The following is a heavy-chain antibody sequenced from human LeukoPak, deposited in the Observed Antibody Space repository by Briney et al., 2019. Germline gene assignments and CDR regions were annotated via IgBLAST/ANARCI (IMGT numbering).Heavy chain of an antibody. CDR2: IYISGST. J-gene: IGHJ5*02. CDR1: GGSISSYY. D-gene: IGHD6-13*01. CDR3: ARGMGSRLAWFDP. Sequence: SETLSLTWTVSGGSISSYYRSWIRQPAGKGLEWIGRIYISGSTNYNPSLKSRVTMSVDTSKNQFSLKLSSVTAADTAVYYCARGMGSRLAWFDPWGQGTLVTVSS. V-gene: IGHV4-4*07.